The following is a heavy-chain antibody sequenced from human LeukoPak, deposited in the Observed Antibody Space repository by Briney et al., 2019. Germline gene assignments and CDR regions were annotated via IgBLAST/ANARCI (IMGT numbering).Heavy chain of an antibody. V-gene: IGHV3-74*01. CDR3: ARAYCSSTSCYQTNNWFDP. Sequence: GGSLRLSCAASGFTFSSYLMHWVRQAPGKGLVWVSHINSDGSSTSYADSVKGRFTLSRDNGKNPLYLQMNSLRAEDTAVYYCARAYCSSTSCYQTNNWFDPWGQGNLVTVSS. CDR2: INSDGSST. J-gene: IGHJ5*02. CDR1: GFTFSSYL. D-gene: IGHD2-2*01.